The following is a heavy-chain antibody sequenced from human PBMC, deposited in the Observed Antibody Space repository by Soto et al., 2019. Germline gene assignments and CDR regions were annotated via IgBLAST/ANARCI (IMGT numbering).Heavy chain of an antibody. Sequence: LLRLSCAASGFTSDDYAMHCVRQAPGKGLEWVSGISWNSGSIGYADSVKGRFTISRDNAKNSLYLQMNSLRAEDTAVYYCARDPEGPLIARARFWGQGTLVTVSS. CDR1: GFTSDDYA. D-gene: IGHD3-22*01. V-gene: IGHV3-9*01. CDR3: ARDPEGPLIARARF. CDR2: ISWNSGSI. J-gene: IGHJ4*02.